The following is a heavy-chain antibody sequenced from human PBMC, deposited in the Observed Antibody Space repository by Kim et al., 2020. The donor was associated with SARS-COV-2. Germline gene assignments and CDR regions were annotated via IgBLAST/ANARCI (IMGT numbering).Heavy chain of an antibody. CDR2: ISASADSI. V-gene: IGHV3-23*01. Sequence: GGSLRLSCAASGFTFLTYAMTWVRQAPGKGLEWVASISASADSIHYADSVKGRFTISRDNSKDRMSLQMSSLRADDTAVYYCSKSGFGSKIYYMFSWGQ. J-gene: IGHJ5*02. CDR3: SKSGFGSKIYYMFS. CDR1: GFTFLTYA. D-gene: IGHD3-10*01.